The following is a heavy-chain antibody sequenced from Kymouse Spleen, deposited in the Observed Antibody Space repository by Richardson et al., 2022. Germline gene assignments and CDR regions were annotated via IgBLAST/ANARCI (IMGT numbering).Heavy chain of an antibody. D-gene: IGHD3-3*01. CDR1: GGSISSSSYY. CDR2: IYYSGST. Sequence: QLQLQESGPGLVKPSETLSLTCTVSGGSISSSSYYWGWIRQPPGKGLEWIGSIYYSGSTYYNPSLKSRVTISVDTSKNQFSLKLSSVTAADTAVYYCASNDFWSGYPDAFDIWGQGTMVTVSS. V-gene: IGHV4-39*01. J-gene: IGHJ3*02. CDR3: ASNDFWSGYPDAFDI.